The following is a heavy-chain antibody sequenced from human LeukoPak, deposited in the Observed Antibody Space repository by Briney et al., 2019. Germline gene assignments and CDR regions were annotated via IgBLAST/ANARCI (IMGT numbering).Heavy chain of an antibody. D-gene: IGHD6-19*01. V-gene: IGHV3-48*04. J-gene: IGHJ4*02. CDR2: ISSSSTI. CDR3: ASSLAVAGPPWFDY. Sequence: GGSLRLSCAASGFTFSSYSMNWVRQAPGKGLEWVSYISSSSTIYYADSVKGRFTISRDNAKNSLYLQMNSLRAEDTAVYYCASSLAVAGPPWFDYWGQGTLVTVSS. CDR1: GFTFSSYS.